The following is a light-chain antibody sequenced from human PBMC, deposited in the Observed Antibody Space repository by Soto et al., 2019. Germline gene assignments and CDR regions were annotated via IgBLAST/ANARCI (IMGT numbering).Light chain of an antibody. V-gene: IGKV1D-16*01. J-gene: IGKJ5*01. CDR3: QQYYSYPIT. CDR1: QDVGRW. Sequence: DIQMTQSPSSLSASVGDTVSITCRSSQDVGRWLSWYQQKPGKAPKILIFATSTLQSGVPSRFSGSGSGTDFTLTISCLQSEDFATYYCQQYYSYPITFGQGTRLEIK. CDR2: ATS.